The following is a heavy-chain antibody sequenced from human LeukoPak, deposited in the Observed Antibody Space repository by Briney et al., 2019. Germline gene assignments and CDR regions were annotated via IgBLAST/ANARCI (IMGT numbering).Heavy chain of an antibody. J-gene: IGHJ4*02. D-gene: IGHD6-19*01. V-gene: IGHV3-49*04. Sequence: GGSLRLSCTAWGFIFGHYAVICVRQARGKGLEWVGFIRSKAYGGTTEYAASVKGRFTISRDDSKSIAYLQMNSLKTEDTAVYYCASDSSGSIWGQGTLVTVSS. CDR1: GFIFGHYA. CDR2: IRSKAYGGTT. CDR3: ASDSSGSI.